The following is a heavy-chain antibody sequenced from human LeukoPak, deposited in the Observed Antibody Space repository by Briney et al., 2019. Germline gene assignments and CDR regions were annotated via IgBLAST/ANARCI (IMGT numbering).Heavy chain of an antibody. CDR3: AKKRGDYYDSSDVDY. Sequence: HGGSLRLSCAASGFTFSKYAMNWVRQAPGKGLEWVSETSGSGGNTYYADSVKGRFTISRDNSKNTLYLQMNSLRAEDTAVYYCAKKRGDYYDSSDVDYWGQGTLVTVSS. D-gene: IGHD3-22*01. CDR2: TSGSGGNT. CDR1: GFTFSKYA. V-gene: IGHV3-23*01. J-gene: IGHJ4*02.